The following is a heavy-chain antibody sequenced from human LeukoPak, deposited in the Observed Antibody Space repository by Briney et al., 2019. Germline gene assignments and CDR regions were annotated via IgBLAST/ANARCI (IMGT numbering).Heavy chain of an antibody. CDR1: GYTFTSYD. CDR2: MNPNSGNT. Sequence: ASVKVSXKASGYTFTSYDINWVRQAPGQGLEWMGWMNPNSGNTGYAQKFQGRVTITRNTSISTAYMELSSLRSEDTAVYYCARGHPTELIGLDYWGQGTLVTVSS. V-gene: IGHV1-8*03. CDR3: ARGHPTELIGLDY. D-gene: IGHD1-7*01. J-gene: IGHJ4*02.